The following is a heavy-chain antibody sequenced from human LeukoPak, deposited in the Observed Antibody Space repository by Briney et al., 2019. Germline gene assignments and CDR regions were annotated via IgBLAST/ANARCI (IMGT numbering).Heavy chain of an antibody. CDR3: ARDWAYAGVGEWYFDY. Sequence: PGRSLRLSCAASGFTFSSYAMHWFRQAPGKGLEWVAVISYDGSNKYYADSVKRRFSISRDNSKNTLYLQMNSLRAEGTAVYYCARDWAYAGVGEWYFDYWGQGTLVTVSS. CDR2: ISYDGSNK. V-gene: IGHV3-30*01. J-gene: IGHJ4*02. D-gene: IGHD3-10*01. CDR1: GFTFSSYA.